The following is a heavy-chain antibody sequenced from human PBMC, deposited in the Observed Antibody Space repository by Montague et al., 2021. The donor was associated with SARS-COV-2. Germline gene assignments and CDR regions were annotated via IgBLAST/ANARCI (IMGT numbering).Heavy chain of an antibody. J-gene: IGHJ6*02. CDR3: ARVRYYGSGTSLGMDV. CDR2: KYYSGST. Sequence: SETLSLTCTVSGASISSRSYYWGWIRQPPGKGLEWIGFKYYSGSTNYNPSLKSRVTISVDTSKNQFSLKLSSVTAADTAVYYCARVRYYGSGTSLGMDVWGQGTTVTVSS. CDR1: GASISSRSYY. V-gene: IGHV4-39*07. D-gene: IGHD3-10*01.